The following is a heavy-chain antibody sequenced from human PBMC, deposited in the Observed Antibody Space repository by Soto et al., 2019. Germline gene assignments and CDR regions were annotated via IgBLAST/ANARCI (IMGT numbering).Heavy chain of an antibody. V-gene: IGHV5-51*01. CDR1: GYSFTSYW. J-gene: IGHJ3*02. CDR2: IYPGDSDT. Sequence: GESLKISCKGSGYSFTSYWIGWVRQMPGKGLEWMGIIYPGDSDTRYSPSLQGQVNISADKSISTAYLQWSSLKASDTAMYYCARGKYYDFWSGPNAFDIWGQGTMVTVSS. CDR3: ARGKYYDFWSGPNAFDI. D-gene: IGHD3-3*01.